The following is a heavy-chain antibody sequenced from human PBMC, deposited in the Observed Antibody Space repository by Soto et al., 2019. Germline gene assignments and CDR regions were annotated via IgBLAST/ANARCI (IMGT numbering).Heavy chain of an antibody. CDR1: GGSFSGYY. Sequence: QVQLQQWGAGLLKPSETLSLTCAVYGGSFSGYYWSWIRQPPGKGLEWIGEINHSGSTNYNPSLXSXVXXSVDTSKNQFSLKLSSVTAADTAVYYCARMGARDYWGQGTLVTVSS. V-gene: IGHV4-34*01. J-gene: IGHJ4*02. D-gene: IGHD1-26*01. CDR3: ARMGARDY. CDR2: INHSGST.